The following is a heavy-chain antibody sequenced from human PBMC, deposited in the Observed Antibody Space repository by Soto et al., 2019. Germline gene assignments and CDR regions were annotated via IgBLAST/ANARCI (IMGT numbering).Heavy chain of an antibody. J-gene: IGHJ5*02. D-gene: IGHD6-13*01. Sequence: PSETMSLTCTVSGGSISSYYWSWIRQPPGKGLEWIGYIYYSGSTNYNPSLKSRVTISVDTSKNQFSLKLSSVTAADTAVYYCARDAGTWDWFDPWGQGTLVTVSS. CDR1: GGSISSYY. CDR2: IYYSGST. V-gene: IGHV4-59*01. CDR3: ARDAGTWDWFDP.